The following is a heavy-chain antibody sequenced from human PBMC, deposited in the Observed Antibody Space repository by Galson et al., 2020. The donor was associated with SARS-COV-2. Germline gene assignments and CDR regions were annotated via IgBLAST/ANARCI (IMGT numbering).Heavy chain of an antibody. D-gene: IGHD6-19*01. CDR3: AKDLAGPGGGY. CDR1: GFTFSSYY. J-gene: IGHJ4*02. Sequence: GGSLRLSCAASGFTFSSYYMQWVRQAPGKGLEWVALILYDGINKYYADSVKGRFTISRDNSKNTLYLQMNSLRAEDTAVYYCAKDLAGPGGGYWGQGTLVTVSS. CDR2: ILYDGINK. V-gene: IGHV3-30*18.